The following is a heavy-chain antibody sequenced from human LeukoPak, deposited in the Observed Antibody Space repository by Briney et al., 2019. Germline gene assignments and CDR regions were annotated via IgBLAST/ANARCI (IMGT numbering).Heavy chain of an antibody. CDR2: INPSGGST. D-gene: IGHD6-13*01. CDR1: GYIFTSYY. Sequence: ASVKVSCKASGYIFTSYYMHWVRQAPGQGLEWMGLINPSGGSTSYAQKFQGRVTMTRDTSISTAYMELSRLSSDDTAVYYCATSRDRIAAAGRDEFDYWGQGTLVAVSS. CDR3: ATSRDRIAAAGRDEFDY. V-gene: IGHV1-46*01. J-gene: IGHJ4*02.